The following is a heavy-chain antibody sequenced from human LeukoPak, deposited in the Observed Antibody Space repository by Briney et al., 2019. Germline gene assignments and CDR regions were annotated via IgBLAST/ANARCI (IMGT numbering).Heavy chain of an antibody. D-gene: IGHD6-19*01. Sequence: GGSLRLSRAATGFTFSSDSMNWVRQAPGKGLEWVSSISSSSNYIFYADSVKGRFTISRDNAKNSLYLQMNSLRVEDTAVYYCARGGVSIAVTGTGGFDYWGQGTLVTVSS. CDR2: ISSSSNYI. CDR1: GFTFSSDS. J-gene: IGHJ4*02. V-gene: IGHV3-21*01. CDR3: ARGGVSIAVTGTGGFDY.